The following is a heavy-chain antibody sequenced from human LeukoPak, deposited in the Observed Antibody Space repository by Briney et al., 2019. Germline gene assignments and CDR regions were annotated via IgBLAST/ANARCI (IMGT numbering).Heavy chain of an antibody. Sequence: SVKVSCKASGGTFSSYAISWVRQAPGQGLEWMGRIIPIFGIANYAQKFQGRVTITADKSTSTAYMELSSLRSEDAAVYYCARAAVDTAMVTPPLNWFDPWGQGTLVTVSS. D-gene: IGHD5-18*01. J-gene: IGHJ5*02. V-gene: IGHV1-69*04. CDR3: ARAAVDTAMVTPPLNWFDP. CDR1: GGTFSSYA. CDR2: IIPIFGIA.